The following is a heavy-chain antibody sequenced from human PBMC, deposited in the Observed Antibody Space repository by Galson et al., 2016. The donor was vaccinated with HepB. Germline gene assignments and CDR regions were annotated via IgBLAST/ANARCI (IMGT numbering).Heavy chain of an antibody. CDR1: GATVTNSW. Sequence: QSGAEVKKPGESLRISCYLPGATVTNSWISWVRQVPGKGLEWMGRVDATNSYTFYSPSFQGQVTISADKSISTAYLQWSSLKASDTAMYYCARLESSGWDSEYVYYGLDVWGQGTTVTVSS. CDR3: ARLESSGWDSEYVYYGLDV. J-gene: IGHJ6*02. D-gene: IGHD6-19*01. CDR2: VDATNSYT. V-gene: IGHV5-10-1*04.